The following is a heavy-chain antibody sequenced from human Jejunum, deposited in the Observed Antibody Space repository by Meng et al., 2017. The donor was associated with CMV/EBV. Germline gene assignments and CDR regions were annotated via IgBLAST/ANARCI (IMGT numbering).Heavy chain of an antibody. D-gene: IGHD5-18*01. CDR1: GFTVSNSY. CDR2: IYSGGTT. Sequence: VQRVESGGGLVQPGGSLRLSCAASGFTVSNSYMSWICQAPGKGLEWVSVIYSGGTTFYADSVKGRFTISRDNSKNVLYLQMNSVRAEDTALYHCVRNLGYTYGLVSWGQGTLVTVSS. V-gene: IGHV3-66*01. CDR3: VRNLGYTYGLVS. J-gene: IGHJ5*02.